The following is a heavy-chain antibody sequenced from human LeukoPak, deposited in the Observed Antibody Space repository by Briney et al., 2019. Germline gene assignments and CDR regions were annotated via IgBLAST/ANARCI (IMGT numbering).Heavy chain of an antibody. Sequence: GESLKISCKGSGYSSTSYWIGWVRQMPGKGLEWMGLIYPGDSDTRYSPSFQGQVTFSADKSISTAYLHWSSLKASDTAMYYCARTGGSSGINAFDIWGQGTMVTVSS. D-gene: IGHD3-22*01. V-gene: IGHV5-51*01. CDR1: GYSSTSYW. CDR2: IYPGDSDT. J-gene: IGHJ3*02. CDR3: ARTGGSSGINAFDI.